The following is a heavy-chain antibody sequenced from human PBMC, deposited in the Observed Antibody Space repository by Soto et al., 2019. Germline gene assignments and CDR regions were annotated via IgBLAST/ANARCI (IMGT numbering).Heavy chain of an antibody. CDR3: ARDVSGGTYPWFFDL. CDR1: GYTSSIYG. V-gene: IGHV1-18*04. Sequence: QGQLVQSGAEVKKPGASVNVSCKASGYTSSIYGISWVRQAPGQGLEWMAGISGYNGNTKYAQKFQGRVTVATATTTTGAYMELRSLRSDDTAVYYCARDVSGGTYPWFFDLWGRGTLVTVSS. D-gene: IGHD1-26*01. CDR2: ISGYNGNT. J-gene: IGHJ2*01.